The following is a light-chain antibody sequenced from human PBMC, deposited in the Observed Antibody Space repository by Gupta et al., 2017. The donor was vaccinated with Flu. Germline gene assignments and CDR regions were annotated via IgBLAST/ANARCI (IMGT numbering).Light chain of an antibody. CDR3: QQDYNAHT. J-gene: IGKJ5*01. CDR2: WAS. V-gene: IGKV4-1*01. Sequence: DIVLTQSPDSLAVSLGERATINCKSSQSVFYNFMNKHYLAWYQQKPGQPPKLLIYWASIREYGVPDRFSGSVSGTDFTLTSDSRQAEDVAVYYWQQDYNAHTFGQGTRMVIK. CDR1: QSVFYNFMNKHY.